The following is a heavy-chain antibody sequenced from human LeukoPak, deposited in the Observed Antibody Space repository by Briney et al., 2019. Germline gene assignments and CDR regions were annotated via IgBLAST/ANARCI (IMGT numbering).Heavy chain of an antibody. CDR3: ARGPNSNRSGLDF. CDR2: ISPTGSTT. D-gene: IGHD1-14*01. Sequence: GGSLRLSCTASGFSFSGHWMHWARQLPGKGLVWVSRISPTGSTTSYADSVKGRFTVSRDNAKNTLYLQVNNLRAEDTAVYYCARGPNSNRSGLDFWGQGTLLTVSS. V-gene: IGHV3-74*01. CDR1: GFSFSGHW. J-gene: IGHJ4*02.